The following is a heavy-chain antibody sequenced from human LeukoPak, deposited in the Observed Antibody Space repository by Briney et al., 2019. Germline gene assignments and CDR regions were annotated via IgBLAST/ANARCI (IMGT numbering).Heavy chain of an antibody. V-gene: IGHV3-7*01. Sequence: GGSLRLSCVASGFGLSNYWMNWVRQAPGKGLEWVASIQPDGKKKYYVDYLRGRFTISRDDARNSLHLQINGLRVEDTALYYCAEGGYWGQGTLVTVSS. CDR3: AEGGY. CDR2: IQPDGKKK. CDR1: GFGLSNYW. J-gene: IGHJ4*02.